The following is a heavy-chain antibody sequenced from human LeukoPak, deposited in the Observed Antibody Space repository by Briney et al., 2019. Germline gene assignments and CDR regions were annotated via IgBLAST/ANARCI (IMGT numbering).Heavy chain of an antibody. CDR2: IKTDGSEK. CDR3: ATYSSLNRREFQY. J-gene: IGHJ1*01. Sequence: PGGSLRLSCEGSGFTFSNYWMGWVRQAPWKGLQWVAYIKTDGSEKYYVDSVKGRFTISRDNAKNSLYLQMNSLRAEDTAVYYCATYSSLNRREFQYWGQGTLLTVSS. CDR1: GFTFSNYW. V-gene: IGHV3-7*01. D-gene: IGHD3-22*01.